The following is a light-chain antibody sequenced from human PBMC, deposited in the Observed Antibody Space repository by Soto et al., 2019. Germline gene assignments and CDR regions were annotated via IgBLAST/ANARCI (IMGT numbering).Light chain of an antibody. CDR3: SSYTSSSTRVV. V-gene: IGLV2-14*01. CDR2: DVS. J-gene: IGLJ2*01. Sequence: QSALTQPASVSGSPGQSITISCTGTSSDVGAYNYVSWYQQHPGKAPKLMISDVSNRPSGVSNRFSGSKSGNTASLTISGLQAEDEADYYCSSYTSSSTRVVFGGGTQLTVL. CDR1: SSDVGAYNY.